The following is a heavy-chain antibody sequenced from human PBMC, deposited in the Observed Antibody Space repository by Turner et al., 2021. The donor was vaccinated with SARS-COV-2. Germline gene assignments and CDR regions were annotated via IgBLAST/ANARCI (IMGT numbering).Heavy chain of an antibody. J-gene: IGHJ4*02. D-gene: IGHD5-18*01. CDR1: GFTVSSNY. CDR2: IYSGGST. CDR3: ARVGSYGRRDVDY. Sequence: EVQLVECGGGLIQPGGSLSLSCAASGFTVSSNYMSWVRQAPGKGLEWVSVIYSGGSTYYADSVKGRFTISRDNSKITLYLQMNSLRAEDTAVYYCARVGSYGRRDVDYWGQGTLVTVSS. V-gene: IGHV3-53*01.